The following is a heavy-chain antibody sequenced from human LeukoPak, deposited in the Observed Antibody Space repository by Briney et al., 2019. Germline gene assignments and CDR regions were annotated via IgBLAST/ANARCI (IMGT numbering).Heavy chain of an antibody. V-gene: IGHV3-53*01. J-gene: IGHJ3*02. D-gene: IGHD3-22*01. CDR2: IYSGGST. CDR3: AREGDYYDSSGYFKAFDI. CDR1: GFTVSSNY. Sequence: GGSLRLSCAASGFTVSSNYMSWVRQAPGKGLEWVSVIYSGGSTYYADSVKGRFTISRDNSKNTLYLQMNSLRAEDTAVYYCAREGDYYDSSGYFKAFDIWGQGTMVTVSS.